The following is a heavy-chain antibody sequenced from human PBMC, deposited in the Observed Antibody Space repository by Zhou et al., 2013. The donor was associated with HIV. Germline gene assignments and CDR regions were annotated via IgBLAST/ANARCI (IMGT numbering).Heavy chain of an antibody. Sequence: QVQLQESGPGLVKPSETLSLTCTVSGGSISSYYWSWIRQPPGKGLEWIGYIYTSGSTNYNPSLKSRVTISVDTSKNQFSLKLSSVTAADTAVYFCARGRFYYGSGHFDYVGPGNPDHRLL. V-gene: IGHV4-4*09. CDR3: ARGRFYYGSGHFDY. CDR1: GGSISSYY. D-gene: IGHD3-10*01. J-gene: IGHJ4*02. CDR2: IYTSGST.